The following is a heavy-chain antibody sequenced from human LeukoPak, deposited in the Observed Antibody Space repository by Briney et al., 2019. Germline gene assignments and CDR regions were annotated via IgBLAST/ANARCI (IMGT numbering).Heavy chain of an antibody. J-gene: IGHJ4*02. V-gene: IGHV1-2*02. CDR3: ARSQQQLARLGLDY. CDR2: IKPDSGVT. D-gene: IGHD1-1*01. CDR1: GYTFTGYY. Sequence: ASVKVSCKASGYTFTGYYMHWVRQAPGQGLEWMGWIKPDSGVTNYAQNFQGRVTMTSDTSIYTAYMELSGLRSDDTAVYFCARSQQQLARLGLDYWGQGTLVTISS.